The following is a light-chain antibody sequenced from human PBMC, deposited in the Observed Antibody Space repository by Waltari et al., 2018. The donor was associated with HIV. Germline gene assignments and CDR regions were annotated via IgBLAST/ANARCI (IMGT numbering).Light chain of an antibody. J-gene: IGLJ1*01. CDR2: GNK. CDR3: QSYDSSLSGPV. Sequence: QSVLTQPTSVYGAPGQRVTISCTGTNSNIGAGYAVHWYQELQEKAPKPPTYGNKNRPSGVPDRVSGSKSGTSASLAITGLQAEDDADYYCQSYDSSLSGPVFGTGTKVTVL. CDR1: NSNIGAGYA. V-gene: IGLV1-40*01.